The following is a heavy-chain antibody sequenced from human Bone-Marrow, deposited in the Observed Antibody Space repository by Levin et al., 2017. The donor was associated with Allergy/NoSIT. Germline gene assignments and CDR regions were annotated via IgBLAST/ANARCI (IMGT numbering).Heavy chain of an antibody. V-gene: IGHV3-49*03. CDR2: IRSKAYGGTT. CDR3: TREARYFDWLFQYYFDY. D-gene: IGHD3-9*01. Sequence: GALRLSCTASGFTFGDYAMSWFRQAPGKGLEWVGFIRSKAYGGTTEYAASVKGRFTISRDDSKSIAYLQMNSLKTEDTAVYYCTREARYFDWLFQYYFDYWGQGTLVTVSS. J-gene: IGHJ4*02. CDR1: GFTFGDYA.